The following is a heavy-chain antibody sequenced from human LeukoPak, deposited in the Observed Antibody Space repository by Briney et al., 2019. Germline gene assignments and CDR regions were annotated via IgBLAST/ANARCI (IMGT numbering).Heavy chain of an antibody. J-gene: IGHJ4*02. Sequence: PGGSLRLSCAASGFTFSDYWMTWVRQAPGKGLEWVANIIQDGSQKYYVDSVKGRFTVSRDNAKNSLDLQMNSLRGEDTAVYYCVRAAPHNCGPSTCTLLDYWGRGTLVTVSS. CDR1: GFTFSDYW. CDR2: IIQDGSQK. V-gene: IGHV3-7*01. CDR3: VRAAPHNCGPSTCTLLDY. D-gene: IGHD2-21*01.